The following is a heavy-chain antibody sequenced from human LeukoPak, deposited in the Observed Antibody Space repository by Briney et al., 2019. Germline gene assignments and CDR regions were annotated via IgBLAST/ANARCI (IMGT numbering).Heavy chain of an antibody. V-gene: IGHV3-30*03. D-gene: IGHD3-9*01. CDR3: ARDRLHYDSLTGYPAD. J-gene: IGHJ4*02. CDR1: GFTFSSYG. Sequence: PGGSLRLSCAASGFTFSSYGMHWVRQAPGKGLEWVAVISYDGSNTYYADSVKGRFTISRDNSKNMLYLQMNSLRAEDTAVYYCARDRLHYDSLTGYPADWGQGTLVTVSS. CDR2: ISYDGSNT.